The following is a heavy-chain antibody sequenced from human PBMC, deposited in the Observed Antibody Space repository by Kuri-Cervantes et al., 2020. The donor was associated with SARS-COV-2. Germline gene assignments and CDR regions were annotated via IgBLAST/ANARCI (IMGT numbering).Heavy chain of an antibody. V-gene: IGHV6-1*01. D-gene: IGHD6-13*01. CDR2: TFYRSKWYN. Sequence: LRLSCAISGDSVSSNSAAWNWIRQSPSRGLEWLGRTFYRSKWYNDYAVSVKSRITINPDTSKNQFSLQLNSVTPEDTAVYYCARDRGLAGGMDVWGQGTTVTVSS. J-gene: IGHJ6*02. CDR3: ARDRGLAGGMDV. CDR1: GDSVSSNSAA.